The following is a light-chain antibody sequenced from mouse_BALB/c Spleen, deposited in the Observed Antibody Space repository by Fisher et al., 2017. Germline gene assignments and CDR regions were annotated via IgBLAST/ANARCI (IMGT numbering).Light chain of an antibody. V-gene: IGKV4-61*01. Sequence: IVLTQTPAIMSASPGEKVTISCSASSSVSYMYWYQQKPGSSPKPWIYRTSNLASGVPARFSGSGSGTSYSLTISSMEAEDAATYYCQQRSSYPPMYTFGGGTKLEIK. CDR3: QQRSSYPPMYT. CDR1: SSVSY. J-gene: IGKJ2*01. CDR2: RTS.